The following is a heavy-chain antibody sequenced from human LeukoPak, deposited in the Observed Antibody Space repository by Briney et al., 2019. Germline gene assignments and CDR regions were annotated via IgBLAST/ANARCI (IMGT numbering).Heavy chain of an antibody. Sequence: GGSLRLSCAASGFAFSSYTMNWVRQAPGKGLEWVSYISSRSATIYYADSVKGRFTISRDNAKNSLYLQMNSLRAEDTAVYYCARDPLSSSSFDYWGQGTLVTVSS. CDR1: GFAFSSYT. J-gene: IGHJ4*02. CDR2: ISSRSATI. CDR3: ARDPLSSSSFDY. D-gene: IGHD6-13*01. V-gene: IGHV3-48*01.